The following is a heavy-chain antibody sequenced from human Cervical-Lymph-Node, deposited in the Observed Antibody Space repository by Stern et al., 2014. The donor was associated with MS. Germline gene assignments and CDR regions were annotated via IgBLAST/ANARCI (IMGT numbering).Heavy chain of an antibody. J-gene: IGHJ3*02. D-gene: IGHD3-16*02. Sequence: GQLEESGAEVKKPGAPGKVSCKASGYTFTSYDINWVRQATGQGLEWMGWMNPNSGNTGYAQKFQGRVTMTRNTSISTAYMELSSLRSEDTAVYYCAVYDYVWGSYSLGAFDIWGQGTMVTVSS. CDR2: MNPNSGNT. V-gene: IGHV1-8*01. CDR1: GYTFTSYD. CDR3: AVYDYVWGSYSLGAFDI.